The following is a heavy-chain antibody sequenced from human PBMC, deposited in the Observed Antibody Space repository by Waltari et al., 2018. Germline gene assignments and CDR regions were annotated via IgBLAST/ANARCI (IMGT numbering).Heavy chain of an antibody. CDR1: GYTLISSA. J-gene: IGHJ3*01. CDR2: INPNTGAA. Sequence: QVQLVQSGAEVQKPGASARVSGKASGYTLISSAINWVRQAPGQGLEWMGWINPNTGAARFAQNFQDRVTMTRSTSETTAYMEISDLTSHDTAVYYCARGDNWNDRLDFWGQGTKVTVSS. CDR3: ARGDNWNDRLDF. D-gene: IGHD1-1*01. V-gene: IGHV1-8*01.